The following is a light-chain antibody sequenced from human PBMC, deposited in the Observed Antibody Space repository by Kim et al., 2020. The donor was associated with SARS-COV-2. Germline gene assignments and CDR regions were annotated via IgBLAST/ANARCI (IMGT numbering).Light chain of an antibody. CDR1: SSNIGAGYD. CDR2: GNS. CDR3: QSYDSSLSGFV. Sequence: QSVLTQPPSVSGAPGQRVTISCTGSSSNIGAGYDVHWYQQLPGTAPKLLIYGNSNRPSGVPDRFSGSKSGTSASLAITGLQAEDEADYNCQSYDSSLSGFVFGGGTQPTVL. V-gene: IGLV1-40*01. J-gene: IGLJ2*01.